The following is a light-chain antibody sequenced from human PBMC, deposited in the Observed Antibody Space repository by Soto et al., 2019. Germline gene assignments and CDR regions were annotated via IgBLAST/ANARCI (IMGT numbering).Light chain of an antibody. CDR1: QSVSSN. V-gene: IGKV3-15*01. CDR3: QQYNNWPRT. Sequence: EIVMTQSPATLSVSPGERATLSCRASQSVSSNLAWYQQKPGQAPRLLIYAASTRATGIPARFSGSESGTEFTLTISSLQAEDFAVYYCQQYNNWPRTFGQGTKLEIK. J-gene: IGKJ2*01. CDR2: AAS.